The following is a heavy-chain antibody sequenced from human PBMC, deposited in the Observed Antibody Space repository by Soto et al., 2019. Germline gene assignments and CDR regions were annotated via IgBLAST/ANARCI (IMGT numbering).Heavy chain of an antibody. J-gene: IGHJ4*02. CDR2: IKSKTDGGTA. Sequence: PGGSLRLYCAASAFTFSSAWMSWVRQAPGKGLEWVGRIKSKTDGGTADYAAPVKGRFTISRDDSKSTLYLQMNSLKTEDTAIYYCTTDLVSSGYWGQGTLVTVSS. D-gene: IGHD3-22*01. CDR1: AFTFSSAW. V-gene: IGHV3-15*01. CDR3: TTDLVSSGY.